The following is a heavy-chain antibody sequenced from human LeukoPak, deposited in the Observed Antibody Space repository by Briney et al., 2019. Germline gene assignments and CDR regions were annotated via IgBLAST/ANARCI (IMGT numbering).Heavy chain of an antibody. J-gene: IGHJ4*02. V-gene: IGHV3-48*01. D-gene: IGHD3-22*01. Sequence: GGSLRLSCAASGFTFSSYGMNWVRQAPGKGLEWVSYISSSSNIMNYADSVKGRFTISRDNSKNTLYLQMNSLRAEDTAVYYCAQHYYDSSGYFYWGQGTLVTVSS. CDR1: GFTFSSYG. CDR2: ISSSSNIM. CDR3: AQHYYDSSGYFY.